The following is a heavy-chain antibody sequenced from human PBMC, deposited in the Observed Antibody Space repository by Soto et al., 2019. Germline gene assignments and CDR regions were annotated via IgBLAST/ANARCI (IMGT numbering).Heavy chain of an antibody. V-gene: IGHV3-9*01. CDR3: AKDTALPPYGDHAFDY. J-gene: IGHJ4*02. D-gene: IGHD4-17*01. Sequence: EVQLVESGGGLVQPGRSLRLSCAASGFTFDDYAMHWVQQAPGKGLEWVSGISWNSGSIGYADSVKGRFTISRDNAKNSLYLQMNSLRAEDTALYYCAKDTALPPYGDHAFDYWGQGTLVTVSS. CDR1: GFTFDDYA. CDR2: ISWNSGSI.